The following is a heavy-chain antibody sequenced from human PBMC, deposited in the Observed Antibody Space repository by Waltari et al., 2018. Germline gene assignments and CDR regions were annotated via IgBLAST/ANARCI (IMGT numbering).Heavy chain of an antibody. CDR3: ARDPLAYCGGDCYYYYYGMDV. CDR1: GGSISSGSYH. D-gene: IGHD2-21*02. CDR2: IYTSGST. J-gene: IGHJ6*02. V-gene: IGHV4-61*02. Sequence: QVQLQESGPGLVKPSQTLSLTCTVSGGSISSGSYHWSWIRQPAGTGLEWIGRIYTSGSTNYNPSLKSRVTISVDTSKNQFSLKLSSVTAADTAVYYCARDPLAYCGGDCYYYYYGMDVWGQGTTVTVSS.